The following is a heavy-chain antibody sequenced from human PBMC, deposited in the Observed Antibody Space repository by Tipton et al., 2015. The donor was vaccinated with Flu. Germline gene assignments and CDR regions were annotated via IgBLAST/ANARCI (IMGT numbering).Heavy chain of an antibody. D-gene: IGHD3-16*02. J-gene: IGHJ4*02. CDR1: GGSISSGSYY. CDR3: ARDYLLGDLSFFDN. CDR2: VYPSGSA. Sequence: LRLSCTVSGGSISSGSYYWSWIRQPAGKGLEWIGRVYPSGSANYNASLKSRVTMSVDTSKNQFSLKLSSVTVADTAVYYCARDYLLGDLSFFDNWGQGTLVTVSS. V-gene: IGHV4-61*02.